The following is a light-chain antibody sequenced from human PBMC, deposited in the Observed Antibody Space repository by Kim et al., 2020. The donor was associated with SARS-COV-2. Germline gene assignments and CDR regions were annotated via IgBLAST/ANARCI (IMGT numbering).Light chain of an antibody. J-gene: IGLJ1*01. CDR2: SDN. Sequence: GQRVTISCFGSWSNIGSQTVNWYQQVPGTAPKLLMYSDNQRPSGVPDRFSGSKSGTSASLAISGIQSEDEAVYYCAGWDDSLKGHVFGTGTKVTVL. V-gene: IGLV1-44*01. CDR1: WSNIGSQT. CDR3: AGWDDSLKGHV.